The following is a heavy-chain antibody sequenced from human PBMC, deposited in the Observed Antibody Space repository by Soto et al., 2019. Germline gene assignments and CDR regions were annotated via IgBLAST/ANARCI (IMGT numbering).Heavy chain of an antibody. CDR2: ISAYNGNT. V-gene: IGHV1-18*01. CDR1: GYSFATSG. CDR3: ARAGHYYDSSGYAT. D-gene: IGHD3-22*01. Sequence: QVKLVQSGTEVKKPGASMKVSCKASGYSFATSGISWVRQAPGQGLEWMGWISAYNGNTNYEQKLQDRVTMTTDPGTSTAYLELRSLRSDDTAVYYCARAGHYYDSSGYATWGQGTLVTVS. J-gene: IGHJ5*02.